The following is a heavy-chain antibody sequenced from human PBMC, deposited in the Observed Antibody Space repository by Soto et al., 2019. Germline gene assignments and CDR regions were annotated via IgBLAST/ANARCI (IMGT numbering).Heavy chain of an antibody. CDR3: ARGSIAAAGTKSDY. J-gene: IGHJ4*02. V-gene: IGHV1-18*01. Sequence: ASVKVSCKASGYTFTSYGISWVRQAPGQGLEWMGWIIAYNGKTNYAQKLQGRVTITTDKSTSTAYMELSSLRSEDTAVYYCARGSIAAAGTKSDYWGQGTLVTVSS. D-gene: IGHD6-13*01. CDR2: IIAYNGKT. CDR1: GYTFTSYG.